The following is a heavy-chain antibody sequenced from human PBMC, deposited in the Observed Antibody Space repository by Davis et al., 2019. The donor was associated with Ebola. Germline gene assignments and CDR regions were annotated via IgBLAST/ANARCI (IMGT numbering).Heavy chain of an antibody. CDR2: ISYDGSNK. CDR3: AKVRMGGSYLSPDY. J-gene: IGHJ4*02. CDR1: GFTFSSYG. D-gene: IGHD1-26*01. Sequence: PGGSLRLSCAASGFTFSSYGMHWVRQAPGKGLEWVAVISYDGSNKYYADSVKGRFTISRDNSKNTLYLQMNSLRAEDTAVYYCAKVRMGGSYLSPDYWGQGTLVTVSS. V-gene: IGHV3-30*18.